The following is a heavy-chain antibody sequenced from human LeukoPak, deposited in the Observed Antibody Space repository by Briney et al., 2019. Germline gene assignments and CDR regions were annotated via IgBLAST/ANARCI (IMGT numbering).Heavy chain of an antibody. CDR1: GGSISSGSYY. V-gene: IGHV4-61*02. Sequence: SETLSLTCTVSGGSISSGSYYWSWIRQPAGKGLDWIGRIYTTGSTNYNPSLKSRVTISVDTSKNQFSLKLSSVTAADTAVYYCARDLYGDFMGFDYWGQGTLVTVSS. CDR2: IYTTGST. CDR3: ARDLYGDFMGFDY. J-gene: IGHJ4*02. D-gene: IGHD3-3*01.